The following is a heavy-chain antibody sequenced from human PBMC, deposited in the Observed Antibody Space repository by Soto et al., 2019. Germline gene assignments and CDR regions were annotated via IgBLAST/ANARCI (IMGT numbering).Heavy chain of an antibody. Sequence: GESLKISCKASGYIFSDYWIAWVRQMPGKGLELMGIIFPRDSDTRYTPSFQGQVTISADRSITTAYLQWRSLKASDSAMYYCARHSGSSISAWSDDWGQGTLVTVSS. CDR2: IFPRDSDT. D-gene: IGHD6-19*01. V-gene: IGHV5-51*01. CDR3: ARHSGSSISAWSDD. CDR1: GYIFSDYW. J-gene: IGHJ4*02.